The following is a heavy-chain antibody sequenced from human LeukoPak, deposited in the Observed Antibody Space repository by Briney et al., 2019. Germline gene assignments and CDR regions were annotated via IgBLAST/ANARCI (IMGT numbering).Heavy chain of an antibody. CDR2: IWFDGSNK. D-gene: IGHD1-14*01. V-gene: IGHV3-33*01. Sequence: PGGSLRLSCAASGFTFRSYGMHWVRQSPGKGLEWVAIIWFDGSNKYYAESVKGRFTISRDNSMNTLYLQMNSLRAEDTAVYYCARGGGTYPYNFYYWGQGTLVSASS. J-gene: IGHJ4*02. CDR1: GFTFRSYG. CDR3: ARGGGTYPYNFYY.